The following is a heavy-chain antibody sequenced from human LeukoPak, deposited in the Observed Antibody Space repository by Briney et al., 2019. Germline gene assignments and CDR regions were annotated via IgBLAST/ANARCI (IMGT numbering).Heavy chain of an antibody. Sequence: SETLSLTCTVSGGSVSSGSHYWNWIRQSPGRGLEWIGHIYYRGTTNYTPSLKSRVTISVDTSMNQFSLKLSSVTAADTAVYYCAREVAGTYYFDYWGQGTLVTVSS. CDR3: AREVAGTYYFDY. D-gene: IGHD6-19*01. CDR2: IYYRGTT. V-gene: IGHV4-61*01. CDR1: GGSVSSGSHY. J-gene: IGHJ4*02.